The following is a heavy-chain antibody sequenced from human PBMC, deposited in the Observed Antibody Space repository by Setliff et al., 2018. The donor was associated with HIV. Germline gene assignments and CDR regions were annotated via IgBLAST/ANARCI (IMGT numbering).Heavy chain of an antibody. CDR2: VSSRGDT. D-gene: IGHD4-17*01. Sequence: AETLSLTCTVSDSGTYYWSWIRQPAGKGLEWIGRVSSRGDTNYNPSLKSRVTMSVDTSKNQFSLKLTSVTASDTAVYYCARAAAGNTGPFDLWGQGSPVTSPQ. V-gene: IGHV4-4*07. J-gene: IGHJ4*02. CDR1: DSGTYY. CDR3: ARAAAGNTGPFDL.